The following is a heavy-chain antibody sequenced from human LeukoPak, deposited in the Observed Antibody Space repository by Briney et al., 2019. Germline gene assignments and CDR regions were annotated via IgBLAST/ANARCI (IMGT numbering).Heavy chain of an antibody. CDR3: ARDHRAAAGTSFDY. Sequence: ASVKVSCKASGGTFSGYGISWVRQAPGQGLEWMGWISAYNGNTNYAQKLQGRVTMTTDTSTSTAYMELRSLRSDDTAVYYCARDHRAAAGTSFDYWGQGTLVTVSS. V-gene: IGHV1-18*01. J-gene: IGHJ4*02. CDR2: ISAYNGNT. D-gene: IGHD6-13*01. CDR1: GGTFSGYG.